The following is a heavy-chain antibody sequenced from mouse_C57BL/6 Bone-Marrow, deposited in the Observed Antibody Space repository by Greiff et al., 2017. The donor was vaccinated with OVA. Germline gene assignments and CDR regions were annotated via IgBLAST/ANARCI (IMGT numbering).Heavy chain of an antibody. V-gene: IGHV7-1*01. CDR1: GFTFSDFY. D-gene: IGHD1-1*01. CDR3: ARDGYYGSSYLWYFDV. CDR2: SRNKANDYTT. Sequence: EVMLVESGGGLVQSGRSLRLSCATSGFTFSDFYMEWVRQAPGKGLEWIAASRNKANDYTTEYSASVKGRFIVSRDTSQSILYLQMNALRAEDTAIYYCARDGYYGSSYLWYFDVWGTGTTVTVSS. J-gene: IGHJ1*03.